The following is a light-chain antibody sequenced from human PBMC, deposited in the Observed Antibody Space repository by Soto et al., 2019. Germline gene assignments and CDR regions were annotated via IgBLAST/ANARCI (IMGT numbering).Light chain of an antibody. CDR2: KAS. Sequence: DLQMTECRSTLSGSVGNKVTITCRASQTISSWLAWYQQKPGKAPKLLIYKASTLKSGVPSRFSGSGSGTEFTLTISSLQPDDFAPYYCKDSKSHSKAFGEGSNVDI. CDR3: KDSKSHSKA. J-gene: IGKJ1*01. V-gene: IGKV1-5*03. CDR1: QTISSW.